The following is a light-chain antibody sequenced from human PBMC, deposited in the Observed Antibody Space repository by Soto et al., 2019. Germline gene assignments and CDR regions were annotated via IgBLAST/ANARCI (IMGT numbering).Light chain of an antibody. J-gene: IGKJ3*01. V-gene: IGKV1-13*02. CDR3: QHFDTYPFT. CDR2: EAS. Sequence: AIQLTQSPSSLSASVGDLVTITCRSSQDIVTALAWYQQKPGKPPKLLIYEASSLKSGVPSRFSGSGSGTDFTLTISSLQPEDFATYYCQHFDTYPFTFGPGTKVDV. CDR1: QDIVTA.